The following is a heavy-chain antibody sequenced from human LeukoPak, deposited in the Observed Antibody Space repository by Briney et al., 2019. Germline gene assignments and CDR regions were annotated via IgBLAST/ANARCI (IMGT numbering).Heavy chain of an antibody. CDR1: GFTFSSYS. Sequence: GGSLRLSCAASGFTFSSYSMNWVRQAPGKGLEWVSYISSSSTIYYADSVKGRFTISRDNAKNSLYLQMNSLRAEDTAVYCCARVPTTPMPVAGTIDGWGQGTLVTVSS. D-gene: IGHD6-19*01. CDR3: ARVPTTPMPVAGTIDG. J-gene: IGHJ4*02. V-gene: IGHV3-48*01. CDR2: ISSSSTI.